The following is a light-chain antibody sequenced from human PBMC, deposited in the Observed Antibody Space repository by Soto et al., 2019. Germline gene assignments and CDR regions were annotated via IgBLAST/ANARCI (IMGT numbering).Light chain of an antibody. CDR1: QGISNY. Sequence: DLQMTQSPSSLSASLGDRVTITCQASQGISNYLNWYQKKAGKAPKLLIYDASNLEIGVPSRFSGSGSGTDFTFTISSLQPEDIATYYCQQYDKLPMTFGQGTRLEIK. J-gene: IGKJ5*01. V-gene: IGKV1-33*01. CDR2: DAS. CDR3: QQYDKLPMT.